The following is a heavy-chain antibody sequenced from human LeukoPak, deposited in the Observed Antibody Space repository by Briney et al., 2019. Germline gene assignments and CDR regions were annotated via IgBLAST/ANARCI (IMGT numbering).Heavy chain of an antibody. J-gene: IGHJ3*02. CDR1: GGSISSSSYY. CDR2: IHYSGST. CDR3: ARREMATIKSSYAFDI. D-gene: IGHD5-24*01. Sequence: PSETLSHTCTVSGGSISSSSYYWGWIRQPPGKGLEWIGSIHYSGSTYYNPSLKSRVTISVDTSKNQFSLKLSSVTAADTAVYYCARREMATIKSSYAFDIWGQGTMVTVSS. V-gene: IGHV4-39*01.